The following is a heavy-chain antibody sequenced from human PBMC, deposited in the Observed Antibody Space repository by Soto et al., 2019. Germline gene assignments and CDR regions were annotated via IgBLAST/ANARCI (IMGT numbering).Heavy chain of an antibody. D-gene: IGHD5-12*01. J-gene: IGHJ6*02. V-gene: IGHV1-69*01. CDR3: AKVEMATITVYYYGMDV. Sequence: QVQLVQSGAEVKKPGSSVKVSCKASGGTFSSYAISWVRQAPGQGLEWMGGIIPIFGTANYAQKFQGRVTITADESTSTDYMELSSLRSEDTAVYYCAKVEMATITVYYYGMDVWGQGTTVTVSS. CDR2: IIPIFGTA. CDR1: GGTFSSYA.